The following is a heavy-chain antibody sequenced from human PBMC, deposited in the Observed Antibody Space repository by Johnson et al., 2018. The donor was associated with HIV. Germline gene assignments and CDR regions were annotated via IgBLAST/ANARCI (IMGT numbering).Heavy chain of an antibody. D-gene: IGHD3-10*01. CDR1: GFTFSSYG. CDR2: ISYDGSNK. J-gene: IGHJ3*02. Sequence: QVQLVESGGGVVQPGRSLRLSCAASGFTFSSYGMHWVRQAPGKGLAWVAVISYDGSNKYYADAVKGRFTISRDNSKNTLCLQMNSLRAEDTAVYYCARDPYTSAGNPFDIWGQGTRVTVS. CDR3: ARDPYTSAGNPFDI. V-gene: IGHV3-30*03.